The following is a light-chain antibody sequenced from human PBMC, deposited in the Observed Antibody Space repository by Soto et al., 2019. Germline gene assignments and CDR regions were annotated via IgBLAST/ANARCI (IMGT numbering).Light chain of an antibody. CDR3: QQYGSSPPIT. Sequence: EIALTQSQATLSLSPGERATLSCGASQSVSSSYLAWYQQKPGLAPRLLIYDASSRATGIPDRFSGSGSGTDFTLTISRLEPEDFAVYYCQQYGSSPPITFGQGTRLEIK. V-gene: IGKV3D-20*01. CDR2: DAS. CDR1: QSVSSSY. J-gene: IGKJ5*01.